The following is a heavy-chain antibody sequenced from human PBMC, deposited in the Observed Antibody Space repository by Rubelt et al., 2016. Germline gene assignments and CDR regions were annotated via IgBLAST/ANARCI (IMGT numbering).Heavy chain of an antibody. CDR1: GGSISSSSYY. V-gene: IGHV4-39*07. CDR3: ARGRAGSSSS. Sequence: QVQLQESGPGLVKPSETLALTCIVSGGSISSSSYYWGWIRQPPGKGLEWIGSIYYSGYTYHNPSLKSRVTISVDTSKNQFSLKLSSVTAADTAVYYCARGRAGSSSSWGQGTLVTVSS. D-gene: IGHD6-6*01. CDR2: IYYSGYT. J-gene: IGHJ4*02.